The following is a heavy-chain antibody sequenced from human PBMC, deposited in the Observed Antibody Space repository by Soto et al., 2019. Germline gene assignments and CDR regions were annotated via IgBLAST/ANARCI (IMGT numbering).Heavy chain of an antibody. J-gene: IGHJ4*02. CDR1: GGSISSYY. CDR2: IYYSGST. V-gene: IGHV4-59*01. D-gene: IGHD3-10*01. Sequence: QVQLQESGPGLVKPSETLSLTCTVSGGSISSYYWSWIRQPPGKGLEWIGYIYYSGSTNYNPSLKSRVTISVDTSKNQFSLKLSSVTAADTAVYYWARDPMVRGAPGSYDYWGQGTLVTVSS. CDR3: ARDPMVRGAPGSYDY.